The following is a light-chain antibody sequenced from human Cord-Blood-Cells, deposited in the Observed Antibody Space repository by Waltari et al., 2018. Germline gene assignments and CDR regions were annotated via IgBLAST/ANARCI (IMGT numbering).Light chain of an antibody. CDR3: QQSYSTPFT. CDR1: QSISSY. J-gene: IGKJ3*01. CDR2: AAS. V-gene: IGKV1-39*01. Sequence: IQTTQPPSILPVYVGDRVTNHCRASQSISSYLNWYQQKPGKAPKLLIYAASSLQSGVPSRFSGSGSGTDFTLTISSLQPEDFATYYCQQSYSTPFTFGPGTKVDIK.